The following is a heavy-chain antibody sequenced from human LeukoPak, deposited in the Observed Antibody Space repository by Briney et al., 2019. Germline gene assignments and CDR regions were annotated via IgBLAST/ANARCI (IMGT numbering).Heavy chain of an antibody. CDR1: GGTFSSYA. J-gene: IGHJ4*02. CDR3: ARDPYYYDSSGYYSDY. CDR2: IIPIFGTA. V-gene: IGHV1-69*13. Sequence: AASVEVSCKASGGTFSSYAISWVRQAPGQGREWMGGIIPIFGTANYAQKFQGRVTITADESTSTAYMELSSLRSDDTAVYYCARDPYYYDSSGYYSDYWGQGTLVTVSS. D-gene: IGHD3-22*01.